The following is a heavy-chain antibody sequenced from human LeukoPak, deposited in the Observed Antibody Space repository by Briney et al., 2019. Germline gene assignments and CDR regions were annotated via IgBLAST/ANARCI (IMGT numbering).Heavy chain of an antibody. CDR3: ARGRRAVAVDY. Sequence: SQTLSLTCAVYGGSFSGYYWSWIRQPPGKGLEWIGEINHSGSTNYNPSLKSRVTISVDTSKNQFSLKLSSVTAADTAVYYCARGRRAVAVDYWGQGTLVTVSS. CDR2: INHSGST. CDR1: GGSFSGYY. D-gene: IGHD6-19*01. V-gene: IGHV4-34*01. J-gene: IGHJ4*02.